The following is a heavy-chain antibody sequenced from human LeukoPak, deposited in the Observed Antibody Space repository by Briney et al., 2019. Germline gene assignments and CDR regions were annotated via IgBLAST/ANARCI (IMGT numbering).Heavy chain of an antibody. Sequence: RASVKVSCKASGYTFTGYYMHWVRQAPGQGLEWMGWINPNSGGTNYAQKFQGRVTMTRDTSISTAYMVLSRLRSDDTAVYYCARDTDYGDYFFDYWAREPWSPSPQ. D-gene: IGHD4-17*01. CDR2: INPNSGGT. CDR1: GYTFTGYY. V-gene: IGHV1-2*02. J-gene: IGHJ4*02. CDR3: ARDTDYGDYFFDY.